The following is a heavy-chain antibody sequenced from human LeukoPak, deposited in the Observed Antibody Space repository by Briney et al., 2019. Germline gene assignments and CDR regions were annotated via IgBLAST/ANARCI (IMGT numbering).Heavy chain of an antibody. CDR3: AKSGFQYDEKYFGP. Sequence: GGSLRLSCEGSGMTFRMCAMSWVRQAPGKGLEWVSSITASGTTTYYADSLKGRFTISRDNLKNTLYLQMSSLSVDDTAVYYCAKSGFQYDEKYFGPWGQGTLVTVSS. V-gene: IGHV3-23*01. CDR1: GMTFRMCA. D-gene: IGHD3-16*01. CDR2: ITASGTTT. J-gene: IGHJ5*02.